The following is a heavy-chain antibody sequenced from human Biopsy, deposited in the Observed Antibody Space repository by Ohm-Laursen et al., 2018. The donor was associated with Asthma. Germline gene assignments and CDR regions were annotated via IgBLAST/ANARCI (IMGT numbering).Heavy chain of an antibody. J-gene: IGHJ3*02. D-gene: IGHD4-23*01. Sequence: SLRLSCAASGFVLSQSGRHWVRQAPGKGLEWVALISSDGHNKYYKDSVKGRFTISRDNSKLRLYLEINSLRVEDSAVYYCVRESGQDSGGTGAFDRWGQGIMVAVSS. CDR1: GFVLSQSG. V-gene: IGHV3-30*03. CDR3: VRESGQDSGGTGAFDR. CDR2: ISSDGHNK.